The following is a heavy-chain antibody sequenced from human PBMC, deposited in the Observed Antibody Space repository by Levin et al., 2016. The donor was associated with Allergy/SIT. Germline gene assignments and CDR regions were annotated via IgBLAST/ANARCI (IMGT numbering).Heavy chain of an antibody. Sequence: SQTLSLTCAVYGGSFSGYYWSWIRQPPGKGLEWIGEINHSGSTNYNPSLKSRVTISVDTSKNQFSLKLSSVTAADTAVYYCARGKQWLWYMDVWGKGTTVTVSS. D-gene: IGHD6-19*01. CDR3: ARGKQWLWYMDV. J-gene: IGHJ6*03. CDR2: INHSGST. V-gene: IGHV4-34*01. CDR1: GGSFSGYY.